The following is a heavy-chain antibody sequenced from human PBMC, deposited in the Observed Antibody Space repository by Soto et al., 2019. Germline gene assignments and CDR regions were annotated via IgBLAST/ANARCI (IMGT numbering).Heavy chain of an antibody. D-gene: IGHD6-19*01. CDR1: GGSISRSSYY. CDR2: VYYSGST. J-gene: IGHJ4*02. V-gene: IGHV4-39*01. Sequence: QLQLQESGPGLVKPSETLSLMCTVSGGSISRSSYYWGWIRQPPGKGLEWIGSVYYSGSTYYSPSLKIRVTISVDTPKTQFSLKLSSVTAADTAVYYCARLHYSSGWIFDYWGQGTLVTVSS. CDR3: ARLHYSSGWIFDY.